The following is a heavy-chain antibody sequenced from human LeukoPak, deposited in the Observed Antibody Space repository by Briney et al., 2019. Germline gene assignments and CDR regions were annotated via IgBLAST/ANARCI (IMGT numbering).Heavy chain of an antibody. Sequence: GGSLRLSCAASGFTFSSYSMNRVRQAPGKGLEWVSYISSSSSTIYYADSVKGRFTISRDNAKNSLYLQMNSLRAEDTAVYYCARASEVTAFDIWGQGTMVTVSS. CDR2: ISSSSSTI. CDR1: GFTFSSYS. V-gene: IGHV3-48*01. D-gene: IGHD4-23*01. CDR3: ARASEVTAFDI. J-gene: IGHJ3*02.